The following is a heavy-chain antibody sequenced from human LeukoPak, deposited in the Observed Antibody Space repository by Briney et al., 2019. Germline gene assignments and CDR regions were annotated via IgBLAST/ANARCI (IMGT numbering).Heavy chain of an antibody. CDR3: ARSGKVLPLYYYYYYMDV. D-gene: IGHD3-10*01. CDR2: IYHSGST. CDR1: GYSISSGYY. J-gene: IGHJ6*03. Sequence: PSETLSLTCTVSGYSISSGYYWGWIRQPPGKGLEWIGSIYHSGSTNYNPSLKSRVTISVDTSKNQFSLKLSSVTAADTAVYYCARSGKVLPLYYYYYYMDVWGKGTTVTISS. V-gene: IGHV4-38-2*02.